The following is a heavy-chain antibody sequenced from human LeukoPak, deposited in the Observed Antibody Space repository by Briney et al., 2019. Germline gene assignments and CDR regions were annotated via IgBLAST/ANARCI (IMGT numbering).Heavy chain of an antibody. J-gene: IGHJ4*02. Sequence: GGSLRDSPAASGFSLNRFWMYWVRQAPGKRLVWVSRINDDGSSTIYADSVTGRFTISRDNAKNALYLQMNSLRAEDTAVYYCVRDLSADFDYWGQGTLVTVSS. V-gene: IGHV3-74*01. CDR2: INDDGSST. CDR3: VRDLSADFDY. CDR1: GFSLNRFW. D-gene: IGHD2-15*01.